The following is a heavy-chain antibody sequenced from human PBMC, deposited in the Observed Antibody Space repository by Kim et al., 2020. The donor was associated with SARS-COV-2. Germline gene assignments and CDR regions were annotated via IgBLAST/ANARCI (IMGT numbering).Heavy chain of an antibody. CDR2: INHSGST. Sequence: SETLSLTCAVYGGSFSGYYWSWIRQPPGKGLEWIGEINHSGSTNYNPSLKSRVTISVDTSKNQFSLKLSSVTAADTAVYYCARGAKHYGMDVWGQGTTVTVSS. CDR1: GGSFSGYY. J-gene: IGHJ6*02. V-gene: IGHV4-34*01. CDR3: ARGAKHYGMDV.